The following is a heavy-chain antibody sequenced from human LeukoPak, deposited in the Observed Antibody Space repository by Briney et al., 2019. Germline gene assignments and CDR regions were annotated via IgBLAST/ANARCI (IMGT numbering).Heavy chain of an antibody. V-gene: IGHV3-33*01. J-gene: IGHJ4*02. Sequence: SGGSPRLSCAASGFTFSSYGMHWVRQAPGKGLEWVAVIWYDGSNKYYADSVKGRFTISRDNSKNTLYLQMNSLRAEDTAVYYCARGETYYYDSSGYANLDYWGQGTLVTVSS. D-gene: IGHD3-22*01. CDR2: IWYDGSNK. CDR3: ARGETYYYDSSGYANLDY. CDR1: GFTFSSYG.